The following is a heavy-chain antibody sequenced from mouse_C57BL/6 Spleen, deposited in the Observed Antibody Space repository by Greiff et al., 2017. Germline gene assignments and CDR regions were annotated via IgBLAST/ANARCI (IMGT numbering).Heavy chain of an antibody. V-gene: IGHV1-52*01. J-gene: IGHJ1*03. D-gene: IGHD2-2*01. CDR1: GYTFTSYW. CDR3: ARELGGYYWYFDV. Sequence: QVHVKQPGAELVRPGSSVKLSCKASGYTFTSYWMHWVKQRPIQGLEWIGNIDPSDSETHYNQKFKDKATLTVDKSSSTAYMQLSSLTSEDSAVYYCARELGGYYWYFDVWGTGTTVTVSS. CDR2: IDPSDSET.